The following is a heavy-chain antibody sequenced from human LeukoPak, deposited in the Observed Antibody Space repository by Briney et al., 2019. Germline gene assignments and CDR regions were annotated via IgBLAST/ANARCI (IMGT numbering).Heavy chain of an antibody. Sequence: SETLSLTCTVSGASISGHYLTWLRQPPGKGLEWIGYIYTGGSTNYNPSLKSRVTISVDTSKKQFSLKLNSVTAADTAVYYCASAAFCTSTTCSRTPVYWGQGTLVTVSS. D-gene: IGHD2-2*01. CDR3: ASAAFCTSTTCSRTPVY. CDR1: GASISGHY. J-gene: IGHJ4*02. CDR2: IYTGGST. V-gene: IGHV4-4*09.